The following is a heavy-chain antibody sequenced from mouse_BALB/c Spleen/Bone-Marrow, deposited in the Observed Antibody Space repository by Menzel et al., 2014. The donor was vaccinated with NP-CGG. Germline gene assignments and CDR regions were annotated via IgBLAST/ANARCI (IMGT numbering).Heavy chain of an antibody. J-gene: IGHJ4*01. CDR3: VREMTRYAMDY. V-gene: IGHV1-54*01. Sequence: VQLQQSGAELVRPGTSVKVSCKASGYAFTNYWIEWVKQRPGQGLEWIGVINPGSGGSNYNEKFKGKATLTADKSSSTAYVQLSSLTSDDSAVYFCVREMTRYAMDYWGQGTSVTVSS. CDR1: GYAFTNYW. CDR2: INPGSGGS.